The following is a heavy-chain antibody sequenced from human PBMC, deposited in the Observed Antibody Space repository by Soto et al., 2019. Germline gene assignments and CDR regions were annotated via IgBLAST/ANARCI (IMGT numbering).Heavy chain of an antibody. CDR3: VIFSDTSPDY. CDR2: TSYDETEK. Sequence: QVHLVESGGGVVQPGRSLRLSCAASGFTFSRSAIHWVRQAPGKGLEWVAVTSYDETEKYYADPVKGRFTISRDNSKNTVYLQMNSLRPEDTAKYHCVIFSDTSPDYWGQGALVTVSS. D-gene: IGHD3-9*01. V-gene: IGHV3-30-3*01. CDR1: GFTFSRSA. J-gene: IGHJ4*02.